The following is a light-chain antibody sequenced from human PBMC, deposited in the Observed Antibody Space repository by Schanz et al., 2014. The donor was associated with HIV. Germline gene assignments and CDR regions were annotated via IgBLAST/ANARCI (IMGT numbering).Light chain of an antibody. CDR1: ALNLGHNF. Sequence: QSLLTQPPSVSAAPGQRVTISCSGGALNLGHNFVSWYQQFPGTAPKLLIFDNTNRPSGVPARFSGSKSGTAASLAITGLQAEDEADYYCQSYDSSLSGLYVFGTGTKLTVL. CDR2: DNT. CDR3: QSYDSSLSGLYV. J-gene: IGLJ1*01. V-gene: IGLV1-40*01.